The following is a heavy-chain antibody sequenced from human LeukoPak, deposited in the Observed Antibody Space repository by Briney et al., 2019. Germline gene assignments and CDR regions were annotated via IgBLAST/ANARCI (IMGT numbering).Heavy chain of an antibody. J-gene: IGHJ5*02. D-gene: IGHD2-2*01. CDR3: ARVGATARVVPAAMVWFDP. Sequence: GGSLRLSCAASGFTFSSYWMSWVRQAPGKGLEWVANIKQDGSEKYYVDSVKGRFTISRDNAKNSPYLQMNSLRAEDTAVYYCARVGATARVVPAAMVWFDPWGQGTLVTVSS. V-gene: IGHV3-7*01. CDR2: IKQDGSEK. CDR1: GFTFSSYW.